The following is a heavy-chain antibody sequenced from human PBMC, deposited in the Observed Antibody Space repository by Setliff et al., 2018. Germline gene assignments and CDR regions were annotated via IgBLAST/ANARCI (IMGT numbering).Heavy chain of an antibody. CDR3: ARQPMDTIMVTFDY. CDR2: INPNNGDT. D-gene: IGHD5-12*01. CDR1: GYTFTGYY. V-gene: IGHV1-2*02. Sequence: ASVKVSCKASGYTFTGYYSHWVRQAPGQGLEWMGWINPNNGDTKSAQKFQGRLTMTRDTSISTAYMELSSLRSDDTAVYYCARQPMDTIMVTFDYWGQGILVTVSS. J-gene: IGHJ4*02.